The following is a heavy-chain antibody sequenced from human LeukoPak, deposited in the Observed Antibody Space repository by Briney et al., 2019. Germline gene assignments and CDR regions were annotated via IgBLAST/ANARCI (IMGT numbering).Heavy chain of an antibody. CDR3: ARAVFRPAAVDY. J-gene: IGHJ4*02. Sequence: ASVTVSFTASGYTFTGYYMHWVRQAPGQGLEWMGWINPNSGGTNYAQKFQGRVTMTRDTSISTAYMELSRLRSDDTAVYYCARAVFRPAAVDYWGQGTLVTVSS. D-gene: IGHD2-2*01. V-gene: IGHV1-2*02. CDR1: GYTFTGYY. CDR2: INPNSGGT.